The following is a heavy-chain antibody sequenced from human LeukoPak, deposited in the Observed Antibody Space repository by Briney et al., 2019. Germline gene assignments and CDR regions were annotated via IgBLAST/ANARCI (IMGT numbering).Heavy chain of an antibody. Sequence: ASVKVSCKASGYTFTSYDINWVRQATGQGLEWMGCMNPNSGNTGYAQKFQGRVTITRNTYISTAYMELSSLRSEGTAVYYCARGGRYDSSGLRFDPWGQGTLVTVSS. CDR3: ARGGRYDSSGLRFDP. V-gene: IGHV1-8*03. CDR2: MNPNSGNT. D-gene: IGHD3-22*01. CDR1: GYTFTSYD. J-gene: IGHJ5*02.